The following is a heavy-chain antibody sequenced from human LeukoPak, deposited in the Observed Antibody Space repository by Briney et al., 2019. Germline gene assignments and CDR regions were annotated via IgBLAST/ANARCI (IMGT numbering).Heavy chain of an antibody. CDR1: GFTFSSYW. V-gene: IGHV3-7*01. J-gene: IGHJ4*02. Sequence: GDLRPSCTASGFTFSSYWMSWVRQAPEKGLKGLANIKQDGREKYYVDSVKGRFTISRDKAKNSLYLQMNSLRAEDTAVYYCARDPRYSSGWYHDYWGQGTLVTVSS. CDR3: ARDPRYSSGWYHDY. CDR2: IKQDGREK. D-gene: IGHD6-19*01.